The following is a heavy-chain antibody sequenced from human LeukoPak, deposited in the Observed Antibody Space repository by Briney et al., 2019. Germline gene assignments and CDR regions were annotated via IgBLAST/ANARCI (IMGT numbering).Heavy chain of an antibody. J-gene: IGHJ4*02. CDR2: VNSDGSGT. V-gene: IGHV3-74*01. CDR1: GFTFSSYW. CDR3: ARDGVATIDLEY. Sequence: GGSLRLSCAASGFTFSSYWMHWARQAPGKGLVWVSRVNSDGSGTSYADSVKGRFTISRDKAKNTLYLQMNSLRAEDTAVYYCARDGVATIDLEYWGQGTLVTVSS. D-gene: IGHD5-24*01.